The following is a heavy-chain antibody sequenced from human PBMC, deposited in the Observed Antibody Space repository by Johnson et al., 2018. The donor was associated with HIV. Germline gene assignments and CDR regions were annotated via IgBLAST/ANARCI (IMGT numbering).Heavy chain of an antibody. J-gene: IGHJ3*02. D-gene: IGHD5-18*01. CDR1: GFTFSNAW. V-gene: IGHV3-15*01. CDR3: TTEGYGGYSYGYGAFDI. Sequence: EVQLVESGGGLVKPGGSLRLSCAASGFTFSNAWMSWVRQAPGKGLEWVGRIKSKTDGGTTDYAAPVKGRFTISRDDSKNTLYLQMNSLKTEDTAVYYCTTEGYGGYSYGYGAFDIWGQGTMVTVSS. CDR2: IKSKTDGGTT.